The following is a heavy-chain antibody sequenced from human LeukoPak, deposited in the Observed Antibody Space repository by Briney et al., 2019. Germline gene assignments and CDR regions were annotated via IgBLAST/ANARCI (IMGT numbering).Heavy chain of an antibody. Sequence: SSETLSLTCAVYGGSFSGYYWSWIRQPPGKGLEWIGEINHSGSTNYNPSLKSRVTISVDTSKNQFSLKLSSVTAADTAVYYCARGRLYSSSSSYWGQGTLVTVSS. CDR2: INHSGST. J-gene: IGHJ4*02. D-gene: IGHD6-13*01. V-gene: IGHV4-34*01. CDR1: GGSFSGYY. CDR3: ARGRLYSSSSSY.